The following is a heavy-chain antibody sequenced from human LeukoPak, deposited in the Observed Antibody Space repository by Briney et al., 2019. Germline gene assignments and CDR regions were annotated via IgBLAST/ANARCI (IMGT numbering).Heavy chain of an antibody. V-gene: IGHV3-23*01. J-gene: IGHJ4*02. CDR1: GFTFSNCA. Sequence: PGGSLRLSCAASGFTFSNCAMNWVRQAPGKGLEWVSGIAKSGDSRDYADSVKGRFTISRDNSKNTLYLQMNSLRAEDTAVYYCAKSRSGSYSWGQGTLVTVSS. CDR3: AKSRSGSYS. D-gene: IGHD3-10*01. CDR2: IAKSGDSR.